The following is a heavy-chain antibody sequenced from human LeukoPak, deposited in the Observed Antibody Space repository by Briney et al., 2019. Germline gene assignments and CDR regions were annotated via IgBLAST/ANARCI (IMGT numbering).Heavy chain of an antibody. CDR1: GGTFSSYA. J-gene: IGHJ6*03. Sequence: ASVKVSCKASGGTFSSYAISWVRQAPGQGLEWMGGIIPIFGTANYAQKFQGRVTITADESTSTAYMELGSLRSEDTAVYYCARGRRHYGSGSYRRLYYYYYMDVWGKGTTVTISS. D-gene: IGHD3-10*01. CDR2: IIPIFGTA. V-gene: IGHV1-69*13. CDR3: ARGRRHYGSGSYRRLYYYYYMDV.